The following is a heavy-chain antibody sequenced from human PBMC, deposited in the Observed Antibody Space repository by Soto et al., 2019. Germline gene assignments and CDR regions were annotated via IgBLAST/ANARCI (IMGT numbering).Heavy chain of an antibody. CDR3: AKDLREMATIRPDY. Sequence: QVQLVESGGGVVQPGTSLRLSCAASGFTFSSFGIHWVRQAPGKGLEWVAVISYDGIDKNYGDSVKGRFTISRENSKYMVYLQMNSLRIEDTAVYNCAKDLREMATIRPDYWGQGVLVAVSS. J-gene: IGHJ4*02. CDR2: ISYDGIDK. CDR1: GFTFSSFG. D-gene: IGHD5-12*01. V-gene: IGHV3-30*18.